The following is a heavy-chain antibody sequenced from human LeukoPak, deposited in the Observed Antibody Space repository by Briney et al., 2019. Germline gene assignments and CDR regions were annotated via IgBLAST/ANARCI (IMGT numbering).Heavy chain of an antibody. V-gene: IGHV4-59*08. Sequence: SETLSLTCTVSGASISSQYWGWIRQPPGKGLEWIGNFYYSGTNYNPSLESRVTISVDTSNNQFSLSVSSVTAADTAVYYCARLGPYNWSFLNAFDIWGQGTMVTVSS. D-gene: IGHD1-20*01. J-gene: IGHJ3*02. CDR1: GASISSQY. CDR2: FYYSGT. CDR3: ARLGPYNWSFLNAFDI.